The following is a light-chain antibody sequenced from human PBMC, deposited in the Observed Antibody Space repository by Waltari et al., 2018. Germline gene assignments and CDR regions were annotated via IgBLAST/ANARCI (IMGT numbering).Light chain of an antibody. CDR3: QQRRDWPLT. CDR1: QSVITC. V-gene: IGKV3-11*01. J-gene: IGKJ4*01. Sequence: SCRQIQSVITCSSWYQKNPAHAPRLLIYETPNRATGIPARFRGSGCGTDFTLTISSLEPEDLAIYYCQQRRDWPLTFGGGTKVEIK. CDR2: ETP.